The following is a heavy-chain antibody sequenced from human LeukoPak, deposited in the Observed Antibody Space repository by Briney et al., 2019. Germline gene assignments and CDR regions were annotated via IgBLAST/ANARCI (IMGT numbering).Heavy chain of an antibody. J-gene: IGHJ4*02. D-gene: IGHD5/OR15-5a*01. CDR3: ARESAIYHYFDY. V-gene: IGHV4-61*02. CDR2: IYTSGST. CDR1: GGSISSGSYY. Sequence: SETLSLTCTVSGGSISSGSYYWSWIRQPAGKGLEWIGRIYTSGSTNYNPSLKSRVTMSVDTSKNQFSLKLSSVTAADTAVYYCARESAIYHYFDYWGQGTLVTVSS.